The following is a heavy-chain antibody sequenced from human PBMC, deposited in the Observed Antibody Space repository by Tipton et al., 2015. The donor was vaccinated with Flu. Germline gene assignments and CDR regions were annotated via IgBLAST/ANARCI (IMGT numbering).Heavy chain of an antibody. CDR3: ARRDYSTYVSDPKNRFDP. D-gene: IGHD4-11*01. CDR2: IHYSGSP. J-gene: IGHJ5*02. V-gene: IGHV4-38-2*02. Sequence: TLSLTCTVSGDSMRGDYFWAWIRQAPGKGLEWIGNIHYSGSPHYNPSLKSRVTITVDTSKNQFSLRLTSMTAADTALYYCARRDYSTYVSDPKNRFDPWGQGTLVTVSS. CDR1: GDSMRGDYF.